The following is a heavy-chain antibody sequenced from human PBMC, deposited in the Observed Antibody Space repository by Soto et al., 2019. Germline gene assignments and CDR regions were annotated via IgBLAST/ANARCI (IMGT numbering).Heavy chain of an antibody. CDR2: ISYDGSNK. CDR3: ARGAGVAYFDY. V-gene: IGHV3-30-3*01. Sequence: QVQLVESGGGVVQPGRSLRLSCAASGFTFSSYAMHWVRQAPGKGLEWVAVISYDGSNKYYADSVKGRFTISRDNSKNTLYLQRNSLRAEDTAVYYCARGAGVAYFDYWGQGTLVTVSS. J-gene: IGHJ4*02. D-gene: IGHD2-21*01. CDR1: GFTFSSYA.